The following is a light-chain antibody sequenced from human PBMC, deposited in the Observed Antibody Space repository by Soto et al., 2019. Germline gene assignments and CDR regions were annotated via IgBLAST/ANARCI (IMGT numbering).Light chain of an antibody. CDR1: QSVSSSY. CDR2: GAS. CDR3: QQYGSSPWT. V-gene: IGKV3-20*01. J-gene: IGKJ1*01. Sequence: EIVLTQSPGTLSLSPGERATLSCRASQSVSSSYLAWYQQKPGLAPRLLIYGASSRATGIPDRFSGSGSGTDFTLTISRLEPEDFAVYYCQQYGSSPWTFGQGSKLEIK.